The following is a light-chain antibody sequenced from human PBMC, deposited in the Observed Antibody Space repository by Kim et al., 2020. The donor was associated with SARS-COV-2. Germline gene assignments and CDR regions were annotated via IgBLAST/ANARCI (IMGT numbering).Light chain of an antibody. J-gene: IGLJ2*01. CDR1: SLRRYY. V-gene: IGLV3-19*01. CDR2: GKN. CDR3: KSRESSGKVV. Sequence: SSELTQDPAVSVALGQTVRITCQGDSLRRYYASWYQQKPGQAPVLVIYGKNNRPLGIPDRFSGSSAGNTASLTITGAQAEEEADYYCKSRESSGKVVLGGGTKLAVL.